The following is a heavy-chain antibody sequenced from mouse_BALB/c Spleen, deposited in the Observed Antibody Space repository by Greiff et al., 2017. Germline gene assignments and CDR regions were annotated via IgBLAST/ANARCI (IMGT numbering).Heavy chain of an antibody. CDR3: ARSLGEGAMDY. Sequence: VKLQESGAELARPGASVKMSCKASGYTFTSYTMHWVKQRPGQGLEWIGYINPSSGYTNYNQKFKDKATLTADKSSSTAYMQLSSLTSEDSAVYYCARSLGEGAMDYWGQGTSVTVSS. J-gene: IGHJ4*01. V-gene: IGHV1-4*01. CDR2: INPSSGYT. CDR1: GYTFTSYT. D-gene: IGHD4-1*01.